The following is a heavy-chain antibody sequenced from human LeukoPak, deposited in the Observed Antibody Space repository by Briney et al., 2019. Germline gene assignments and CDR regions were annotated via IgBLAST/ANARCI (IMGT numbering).Heavy chain of an antibody. CDR2: ISASGGTP. Sequence: GGSLRLSCAASRFTFSNYAMSWVRQAPGKGLEWVSGISASGGTPNYADSVKGRFTISRDNSKNTLYLQTNSLRAEDTAVYYCAKDRTAVPGYQDYWGQGTLVTVSS. V-gene: IGHV3-23*01. CDR1: RFTFSNYA. J-gene: IGHJ4*02. D-gene: IGHD6-19*01. CDR3: AKDRTAVPGYQDY.